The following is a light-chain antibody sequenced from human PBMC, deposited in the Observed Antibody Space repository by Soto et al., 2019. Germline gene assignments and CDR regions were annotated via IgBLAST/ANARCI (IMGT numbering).Light chain of an antibody. CDR1: QSVDSAY. CDR2: GAS. J-gene: IGKJ1*01. CDR3: QQYGSSPET. V-gene: IGKV3-20*01. Sequence: EIVLAQSPGVLSLSPGERGTLSCRASQSVDSAYFAWYQQKPGQAPRLLIYGASNRVTGIPDRFSGSGSGTDFNLIITKVEPEDFAVYYCQQYGSSPETLGQVTKVDIK.